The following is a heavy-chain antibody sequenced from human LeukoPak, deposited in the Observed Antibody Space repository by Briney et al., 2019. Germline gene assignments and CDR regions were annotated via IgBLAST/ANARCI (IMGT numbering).Heavy chain of an antibody. CDR2: INAGNGNT. CDR1: GYTFTSYA. CDR3: AREGLERRSLSAFDI. Sequence: ASVTVSCKASGYTFTSYAMHWVRQAPGQRLEWMGWINAGNGNTKYSQKFQGRVTITRDTSASTAYMELSSLRSEDTAVYYCAREGLERRSLSAFDIWGQGTMVTVSS. V-gene: IGHV1-3*01. J-gene: IGHJ3*02. D-gene: IGHD1-1*01.